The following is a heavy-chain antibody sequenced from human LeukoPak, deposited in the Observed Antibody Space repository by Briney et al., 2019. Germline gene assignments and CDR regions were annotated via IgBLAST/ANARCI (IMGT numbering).Heavy chain of an antibody. D-gene: IGHD4-17*01. CDR3: AKGATVTTEGTFDY. Sequence: GGSLRLSCAASGFTFSDYYMSWIRQAPGKGLEWVSYISSSGSTIYYADSVKGRFTISRDNSKNTLYLQMNSLRAEDTAVYYCAKGATVTTEGTFDYWGQGTLVTVSS. CDR1: GFTFSDYY. V-gene: IGHV3-11*01. J-gene: IGHJ4*02. CDR2: ISSSGSTI.